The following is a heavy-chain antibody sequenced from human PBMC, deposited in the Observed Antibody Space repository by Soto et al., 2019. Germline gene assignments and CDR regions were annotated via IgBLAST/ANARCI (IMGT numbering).Heavy chain of an antibody. J-gene: IGHJ3*02. CDR3: AREGGWYFAFDI. CDR1: GGSISSYY. CDR2: IYYSGST. Sequence: QVQLQESGPGLVKPSETLSLTCTVSGGSISSYYWSWIRQPPGKGLEWIGYIYYSGSTNYNPSLKSRVTISVDTSKNQFSLKLSSVTAADTAVYYCAREGGWYFAFDIWGQGTMVTVSS. V-gene: IGHV4-59*01. D-gene: IGHD6-19*01.